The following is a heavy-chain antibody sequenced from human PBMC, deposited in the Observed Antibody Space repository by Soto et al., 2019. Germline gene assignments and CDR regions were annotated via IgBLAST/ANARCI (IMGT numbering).Heavy chain of an antibody. D-gene: IGHD3-10*02. CDR2: ISGSAGTT. J-gene: IGHJ6*02. CDR3: ARRDVSTGAMDV. CDR1: GFTFSSFA. Sequence: VQVLESGGDLVQPGGSLRLSCSASGFTFSSFAMRWVRQAPGKGLEWVSAISGSAGTTYYADSVKGRFTISRDNSKNILYLQMNSMIAEDTAVYFCARRDVSTGAMDVWGLGTTVTVSS. V-gene: IGHV3-23*01.